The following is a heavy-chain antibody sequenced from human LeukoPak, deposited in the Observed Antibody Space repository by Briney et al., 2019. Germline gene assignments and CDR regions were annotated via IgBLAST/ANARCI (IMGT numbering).Heavy chain of an antibody. Sequence: SETLSLTCTVSGGSISSYYWSWIRQPPGKGLEWIGYIYYSGSTNYNPSLKSRVTISVDTSKNQFSLKLSSVTAADTAVYYCARDEQGRFDPWGQGTLVTVSS. CDR3: ARDEQGRFDP. CDR2: IYYSGST. CDR1: GGSISSYY. V-gene: IGHV4-59*01. J-gene: IGHJ5*02.